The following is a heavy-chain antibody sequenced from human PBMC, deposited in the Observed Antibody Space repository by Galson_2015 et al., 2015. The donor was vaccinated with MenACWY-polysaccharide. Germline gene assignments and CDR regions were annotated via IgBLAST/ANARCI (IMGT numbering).Heavy chain of an antibody. CDR3: ARMTHYDRDGYYLYYFDY. Sequence: SLRLSCAASGFAFSDYYMTWIRQAPGKGLEWVSYISSSASTIYYADSVKGRFTISRDNAKNSLFLQMNSLGAEDTAVYYCARMTHYDRDGYYLYYFDYWGQGTLVTASS. V-gene: IGHV3-11*01. D-gene: IGHD3-22*01. CDR1: GFAFSDYY. CDR2: ISSSASTI. J-gene: IGHJ4*02.